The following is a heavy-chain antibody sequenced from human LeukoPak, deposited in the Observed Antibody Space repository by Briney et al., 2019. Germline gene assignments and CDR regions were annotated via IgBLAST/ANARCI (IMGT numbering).Heavy chain of an antibody. V-gene: IGHV4-34*01. CDR1: GGSSSGYY. D-gene: IGHD6-6*01. CDR2: INHSGST. J-gene: IGHJ4*02. CDR3: ARGLGSSSSGY. Sequence: PSETLTLTCAVYGGSSSGYYWRWIRQPPGKELEWIGEINHSGSTNYNPSLKSRVTISVDTSKNQFSLKLSSVTAADTAVYYCARGLGSSSSGYWGQGTLVTVSS.